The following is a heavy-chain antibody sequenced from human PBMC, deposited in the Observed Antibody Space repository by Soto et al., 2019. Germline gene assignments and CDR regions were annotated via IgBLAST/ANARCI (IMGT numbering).Heavy chain of an antibody. J-gene: IGHJ6*02. CDR2: IYTSGTT. V-gene: IGHV4-4*07. Sequence: QVQLQESGPGLVKPSETLSLTCTVSGGSISSYYWSWIRQPAGKGLEWIGRIYTSGTTNYNPSLKSRVTMSVDTSKNQFPLKLSSVTAADTAVYYCAREPLGDLFYYYYGMDVWGQGTTVTVSS. D-gene: IGHD4-17*01. CDR3: AREPLGDLFYYYYGMDV. CDR1: GGSISSYY.